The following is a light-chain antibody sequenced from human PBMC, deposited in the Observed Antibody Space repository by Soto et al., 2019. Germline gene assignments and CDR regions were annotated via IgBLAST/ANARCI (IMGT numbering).Light chain of an antibody. CDR2: DVS. Sequence: QSALTQPRSVSGSPGQSVTISCTGTSSYVGGYNYVSWYQQHPGKAPKLMIYDVSKWPSGVPDRFSGSKSGNTASLTISGLQAEDEADYYCCSYAGSYTYVFGTGTKLTVL. J-gene: IGLJ1*01. CDR3: CSYAGSYTYV. CDR1: SSYVGGYNY. V-gene: IGLV2-11*01.